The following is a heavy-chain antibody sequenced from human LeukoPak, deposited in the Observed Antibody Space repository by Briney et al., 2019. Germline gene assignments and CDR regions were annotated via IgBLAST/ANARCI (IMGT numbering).Heavy chain of an antibody. CDR3: ARSGGATTHYYYYMDV. CDR1: GYTFTSYD. V-gene: IGHV1-8*01. Sequence: ASVKVSRKASGYTFTSYDINWVRQATGQGLEWMEWMNPNSGNTGYAQKFQGRVAMTRNTSISTAYMELSSLRSEDTAVYYCARSGGATTHYYYYMDVWGKGTTVTVSS. J-gene: IGHJ6*03. CDR2: MNPNSGNT. D-gene: IGHD1-26*01.